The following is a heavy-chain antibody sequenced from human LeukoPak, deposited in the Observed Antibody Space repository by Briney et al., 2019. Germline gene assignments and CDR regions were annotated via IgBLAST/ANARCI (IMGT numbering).Heavy chain of an antibody. Sequence: SETLSLTCAVYGGSFSGYYWSWIRQPPGKGLEWIGEINHSGSTNYNPSLKSRVTISVDTSNNQFSLKLSSVTAADTAVYYCARDKGSSGLDYWGQGTLVTVSS. CDR3: ARDKGSSGLDY. V-gene: IGHV4-34*01. CDR2: INHSGST. CDR1: GGSFSGYY. D-gene: IGHD6-25*01. J-gene: IGHJ4*02.